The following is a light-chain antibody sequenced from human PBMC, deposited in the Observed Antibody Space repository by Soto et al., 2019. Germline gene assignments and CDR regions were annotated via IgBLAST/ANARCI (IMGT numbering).Light chain of an antibody. Sequence: QSVLTQPASVSGSPGQSITISCTGTSSDVGGYNYVSWYQQHPGKAPKLMIYDVSNRPSGVSNRFSGSKSGNTASLTISGLQAEDEADYYYSSYTSSSTRVFGGGTKLTVL. J-gene: IGLJ2*01. CDR1: SSDVGGYNY. CDR2: DVS. V-gene: IGLV2-14*01. CDR3: SSYTSSSTRV.